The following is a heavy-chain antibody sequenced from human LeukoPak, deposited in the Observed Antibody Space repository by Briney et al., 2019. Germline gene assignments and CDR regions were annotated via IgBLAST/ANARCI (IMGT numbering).Heavy chain of an antibody. CDR1: GYAFTGYF. V-gene: IGHV1-2*02. J-gene: IGHJ6*03. Sequence: ASVKVSCKTSGYAFTGYFIHWVRQVPGQGLEWMGWFNADSGCTKSAEKYQGRVTMTRDTSVSTAYMDLTSLKSDDAGLYYCARGLKNVVFSYYLDVWGKGTTVTVSS. CDR2: FNADSGCT. CDR3: ARGLKNVVFSYYLDV. D-gene: IGHD3-22*01.